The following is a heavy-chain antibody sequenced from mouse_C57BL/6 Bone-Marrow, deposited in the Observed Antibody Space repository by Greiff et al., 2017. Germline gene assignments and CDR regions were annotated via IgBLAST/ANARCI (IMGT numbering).Heavy chain of an antibody. CDR2: INPNYGTT. CDR3: ARSFYYSSSYYCAMDY. J-gene: IGHJ4*01. Sequence: VQLQQSGPELVKPGASVKISCKASGYSFTDYNMNWVKQSNGKSLEWIGAINPNYGTTSYNQKFKGKATLTVDQSSSSAYMQLNSLTSEDSAVYYCARSFYYSSSYYCAMDYWGQGTSVTVSS. D-gene: IGHD2-5*01. CDR1: GYSFTDYN. V-gene: IGHV1-39*01.